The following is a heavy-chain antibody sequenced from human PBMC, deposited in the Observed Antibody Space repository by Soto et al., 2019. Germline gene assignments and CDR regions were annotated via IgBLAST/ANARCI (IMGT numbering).Heavy chain of an antibody. CDR3: ERDYDSSGYPRYYFDY. CDR1: GNTFTSYA. CDR2: INAGNGNT. J-gene: IGHJ4*02. Sequence: ASVKVSCKASGNTFTSYAMHWVRLAPGQRLEWMGWINAGNGNTKYSQKFQGRVTITRDTSASTAYMELSSLRSEDTAVYYCERDYDSSGYPRYYFDYWGQGTLVTVSS. D-gene: IGHD3-22*01. V-gene: IGHV1-3*01.